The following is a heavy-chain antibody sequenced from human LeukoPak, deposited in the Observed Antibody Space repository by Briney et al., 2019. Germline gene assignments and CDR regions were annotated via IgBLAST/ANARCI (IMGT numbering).Heavy chain of an antibody. CDR3: ARDPLLWFGSYYFDY. D-gene: IGHD3-10*01. CDR1: GFTFSSYA. CDR2: ISYDGSNK. Sequence: PGRSLRLSCAASGFTFSSYAMHWVRQAPGKGLEWVAVISYDGSNKYYADSVKGRFTISRDNSKNTLYLQMNGLRAEDTAVYYCARDPLLWFGSYYFDYWGQGTLVTVSS. J-gene: IGHJ4*02. V-gene: IGHV3-30*01.